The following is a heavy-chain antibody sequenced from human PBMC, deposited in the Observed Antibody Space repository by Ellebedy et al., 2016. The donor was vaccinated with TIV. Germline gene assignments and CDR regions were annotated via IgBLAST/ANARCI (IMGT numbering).Heavy chain of an antibody. V-gene: IGHV4-59*01. CDR2: IYYSGST. J-gene: IGHJ4*02. Sequence: SETLSLTCTVSGGSISSYYWSWIRQPPGKGLEWIGYIYYSGSTNYNPSLKSRVTISVDTSKNQFSLKLSSVTAADTAVYYCAKDRGGTTGDFFDYWGQGTLVTVSS. CDR1: GGSISSYY. CDR3: AKDRGGTTGDFFDY. D-gene: IGHD4-11*01.